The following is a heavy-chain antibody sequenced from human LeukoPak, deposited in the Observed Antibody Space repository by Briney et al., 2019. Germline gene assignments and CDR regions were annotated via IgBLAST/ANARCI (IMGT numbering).Heavy chain of an antibody. CDR2: IYYIGST. CDR1: GGSISSYY. CDR3: ARDLYSYMDV. V-gene: IGHV4-59*01. Sequence: SETLSLTCTVSGGSISSYYWSWIRQPPGKGLEWIGYIYYIGSTNYNPSLKSRVTISVDTSKNQFSLKLSSATAADTAVYYCARDLYSYMDVWGKGTTVTISS. D-gene: IGHD2-21*01. J-gene: IGHJ6*04.